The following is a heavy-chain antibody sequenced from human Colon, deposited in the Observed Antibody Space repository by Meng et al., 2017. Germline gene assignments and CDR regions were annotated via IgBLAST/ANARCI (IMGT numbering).Heavy chain of an antibody. J-gene: IGHJ2*01. Sequence: SETLSLTCAVSGYSISSAYSWGWIRQPPGKGLEWIGSIYHSGSTYYNPSLKSRVTILVDTSKNQFSLKLSSVTAEDTAVYYCARADSSGSYTTGWYFDLWGRGTPVTVSS. CDR1: GYSISSAYS. D-gene: IGHD3-22*01. V-gene: IGHV4-38-2*01. CDR3: ARADSSGSYTTGWYFDL. CDR2: IYHSGST.